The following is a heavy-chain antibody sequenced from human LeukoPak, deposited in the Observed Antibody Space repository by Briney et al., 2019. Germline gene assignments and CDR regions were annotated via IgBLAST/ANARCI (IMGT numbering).Heavy chain of an antibody. CDR3: AREPTFSYAFDI. Sequence: GGSLRPSCAASGFTFSSYSMNWVRQAPGKGLEWVSSISSSSSYIYYADSVKGRFTISRDNAKNSLYLQMNSLRAEDTAVYYCAREPTFSYAFDIWGQGTMVTVSS. V-gene: IGHV3-21*01. CDR2: ISSSSSYI. CDR1: GFTFSSYS. J-gene: IGHJ3*02.